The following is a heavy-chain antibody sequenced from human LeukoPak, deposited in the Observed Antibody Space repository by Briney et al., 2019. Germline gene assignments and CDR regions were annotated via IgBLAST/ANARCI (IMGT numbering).Heavy chain of an antibody. V-gene: IGHV3-64*01. CDR2: ISSNGGST. CDR3: ARGYSGYVGFDY. J-gene: IGHJ4*02. CDR1: GFTFSSYA. D-gene: IGHD5-12*01. Sequence: PGGSLRLSCAASGFTFSSYAMHWVRQAPGKGLEYVSAISSNGGSTYYANSVKGRFTISRDNSKNTLYLQMESLRAEDMAVYYCARGYSGYVGFDYWGQGTLVTVSS.